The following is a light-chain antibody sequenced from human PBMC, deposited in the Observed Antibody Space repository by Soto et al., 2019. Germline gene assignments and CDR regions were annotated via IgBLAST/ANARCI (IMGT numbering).Light chain of an antibody. CDR2: DVS. Sequence: QPASVSGSPGQSITISCTGTSSDVGGYNYVSWYQQHPGKAPKLMIYDVSNRPSGVSNRFSGSKSGNTASLTISGLQAEDEADYYCSSYTSSLVVFGGGTKVTVL. V-gene: IGLV2-14*01. CDR1: SSDVGGYNY. J-gene: IGLJ2*01. CDR3: SSYTSSLVV.